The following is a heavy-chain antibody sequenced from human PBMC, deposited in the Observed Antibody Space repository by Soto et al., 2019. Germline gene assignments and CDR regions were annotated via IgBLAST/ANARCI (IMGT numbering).Heavy chain of an antibody. CDR1: GFTFSNYW. D-gene: IGHD6-19*01. Sequence: GGSLRLSCAASGFTFSNYWVTWDRQAPGKGLEWVANIKYDGSEKHYVDSVKGRFTISRDNAKNLLYLQMNSLRAEDTAVYFCARTTAGWVYYFDYWGQGTLVTVSS. CDR2: IKYDGSEK. V-gene: IGHV3-7*01. J-gene: IGHJ4*02. CDR3: ARTTAGWVYYFDY.